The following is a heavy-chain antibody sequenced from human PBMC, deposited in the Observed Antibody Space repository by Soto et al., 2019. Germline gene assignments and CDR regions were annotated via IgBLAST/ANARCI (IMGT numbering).Heavy chain of an antibody. CDR1: GYSVNYGYY. V-gene: IGHV4-38-2*02. J-gene: IGHJ3*02. Sequence: SETLSLTCTVSGYSVNYGYYWGWIRQAPGKGLEWMGSIFHTGNTYYNLSLESRLNMSVDTSKNQFSLNLRSVTVADTGVYYCAKALGMGVTLPVVVFDAFEIWGRGTKVTVSS. D-gene: IGHD2-21*01. CDR2: IFHTGNT. CDR3: AKALGMGVTLPVVVFDAFEI.